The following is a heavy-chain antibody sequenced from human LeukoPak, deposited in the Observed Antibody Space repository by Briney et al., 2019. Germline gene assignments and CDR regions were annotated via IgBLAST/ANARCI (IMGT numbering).Heavy chain of an antibody. D-gene: IGHD3-10*01. Sequence: SVKVSCKASGGTFSSYAISWVRQAPGQGLEWMGGIIPIFGTANYAQKFQGRVTITADESTSTAYMELSSLRSEDTAVYYYARWDGSGSYPIDYWGQGTLVTVSS. CDR1: GGTFSSYA. CDR2: IIPIFGTA. V-gene: IGHV1-69*13. CDR3: ARWDGSGSYPIDY. J-gene: IGHJ4*02.